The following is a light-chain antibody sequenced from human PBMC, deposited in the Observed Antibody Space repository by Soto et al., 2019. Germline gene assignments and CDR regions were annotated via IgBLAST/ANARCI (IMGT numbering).Light chain of an antibody. V-gene: IGLV2-14*01. CDR3: SSYTSSSTLDV. Sequence: QSALTQPASVSGSPGQSITISCTGTSSDDGGYNYASWYYQHPGKAPKLIIYEFSNRPSGVSNRFSGSKFGDRAFLTISGLQAEDEADYYCSSYTSSSTLDVFGTGTKVTVL. CDR1: SSDDGGYNY. CDR2: EFS. J-gene: IGLJ1*01.